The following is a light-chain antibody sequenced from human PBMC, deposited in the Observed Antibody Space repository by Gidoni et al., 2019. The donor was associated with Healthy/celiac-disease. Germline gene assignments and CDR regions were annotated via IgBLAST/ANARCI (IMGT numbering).Light chain of an antibody. CDR3: QQYGSSPYT. V-gene: IGKV3-20*01. CDR2: GAS. J-gene: IGKJ2*01. Sequence: EIVLTPSPGTLSLSPGERATLSCRASQSDSTNYLAWYQQKPGQAPRLLIYGASSRATGIPDRFSGSGSGTDFTLTISRLEAEDFAVYYCQQYGSSPYTFXQXTKLEIK. CDR1: QSDSTNY.